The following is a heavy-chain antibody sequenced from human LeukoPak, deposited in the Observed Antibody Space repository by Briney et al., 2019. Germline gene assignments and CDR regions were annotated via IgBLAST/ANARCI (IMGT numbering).Heavy chain of an antibody. D-gene: IGHD1-26*01. CDR3: ARHSGRTGGYFDY. V-gene: IGHV4-39*01. CDR1: GGSISSSSYY. J-gene: IGHJ4*02. CDR2: IYYSGST. Sequence: KPSETLSLTCTVSGGSISSSSYYWGWIRQPPGKGLGWIGSIYYSGSTYYYPSLKSRVTISVDTSKNQFSLKLSSVTAADTAVYNCARHSGRTGGYFDYWGQGTLVTVSS.